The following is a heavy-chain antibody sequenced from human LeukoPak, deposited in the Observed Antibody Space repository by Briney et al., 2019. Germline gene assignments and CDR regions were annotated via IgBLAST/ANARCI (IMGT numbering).Heavy chain of an antibody. CDR1: GFSFSGYW. Sequence: GGSLRLSCAASGFSFSGYWMHWVRQAPGKGLVWVSRINEDGSFTSYADSVKGRFTVSRDNAKNTLYLQMNSLRAEDTAVYYCARDLVMVNTPGDDFDYWGRGTLVTVSS. CDR2: INEDGSFT. J-gene: IGHJ4*02. D-gene: IGHD2-21*01. CDR3: ARDLVMVNTPGDDFDY. V-gene: IGHV3-74*01.